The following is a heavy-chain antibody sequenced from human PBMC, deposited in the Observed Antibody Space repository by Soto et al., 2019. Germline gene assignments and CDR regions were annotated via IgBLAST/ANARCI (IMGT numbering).Heavy chain of an antibody. J-gene: IGHJ4*02. CDR2: IIPIFGTA. CDR3: ARGRYYYDSSGAVDY. Sequence: QVQLVQSGAEVKKPGSSVKVSCKASGGTFSSYAISWVRQAPGQGLEWMGGIIPIFGTANYAQKFQGRVAIXXDXSXTTAYMELSSLRSEDTAVYYCARGRYYYDSSGAVDYWGQGTLVTVSS. CDR1: GGTFSSYA. V-gene: IGHV1-69*12. D-gene: IGHD3-22*01.